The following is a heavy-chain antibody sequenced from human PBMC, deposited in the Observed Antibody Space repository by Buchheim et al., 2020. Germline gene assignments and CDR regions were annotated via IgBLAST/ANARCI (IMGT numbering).Heavy chain of an antibody. Sequence: QVQLQQWGAGLLKPSETLSLTCAVYGGSFSGYYWSWIGQPPGKGLEWIGEINHSGSTNYNPSLKSRVTISVDTSKNQFSLKLSSVTAADTAVYYCARIGYCSSTSCRFPSDGMDVWGQGTT. J-gene: IGHJ6*02. CDR2: INHSGST. V-gene: IGHV4-34*01. CDR3: ARIGYCSSTSCRFPSDGMDV. D-gene: IGHD2-2*03. CDR1: GGSFSGYY.